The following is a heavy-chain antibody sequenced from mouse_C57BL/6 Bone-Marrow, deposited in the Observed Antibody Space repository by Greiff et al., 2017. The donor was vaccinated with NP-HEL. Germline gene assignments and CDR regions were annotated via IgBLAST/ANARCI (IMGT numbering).Heavy chain of an antibody. Sequence: QVQLQQSGAELVRPGTSVKVSCKASGYAFTNYLIEWVKQRPGQGLEWIGVINPGSGGTNYNEKFKGKATLTADKSSSTAYMQLSSLTSEDSAVYFCAGSKAMDYWGQGTSVTVSS. CDR1: GYAFTNYL. D-gene: IGHD1-1*01. V-gene: IGHV1-54*01. CDR3: AGSKAMDY. J-gene: IGHJ4*01. CDR2: INPGSGGT.